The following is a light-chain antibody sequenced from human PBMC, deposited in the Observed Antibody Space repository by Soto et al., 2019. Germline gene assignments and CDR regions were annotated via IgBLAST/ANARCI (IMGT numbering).Light chain of an antibody. CDR3: QQYHNWPIT. CDR1: QSVSSN. J-gene: IGKJ5*01. V-gene: IGKV3-15*01. CDR2: DAS. Sequence: EIVMTQSPATLSVSPGESATLSFSASQSVSSNLAWHQQKPGQAPRILMYDASTRATGISARFSGSGSGTEFTLTISSLQSEDFAVYYCQQYHNWPITFGQGTRLEI.